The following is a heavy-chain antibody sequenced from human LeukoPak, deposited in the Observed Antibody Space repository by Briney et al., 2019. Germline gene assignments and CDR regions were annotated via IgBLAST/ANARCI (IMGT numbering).Heavy chain of an antibody. V-gene: IGHV3-21*01. CDR1: GFTFSTYS. CDR3: AALDNGRDY. Sequence: GGSLRLSCAASGFTFSTYSMNWVRQAPGKGLEWVSSISTRSDYIYYADSVKGRFTISRDNAKNTLYLQMNSLRAEDTAVYYCAALDNGRDYWGQGTLVTVSS. CDR2: ISTRSDYI. J-gene: IGHJ4*02. D-gene: IGHD1-14*01.